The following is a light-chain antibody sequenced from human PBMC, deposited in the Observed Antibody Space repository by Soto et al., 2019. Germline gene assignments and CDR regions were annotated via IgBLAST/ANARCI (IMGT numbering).Light chain of an antibody. J-gene: IGKJ4*01. CDR3: QQTRSYPST. CDR1: QGIITY. V-gene: IGKV1-9*01. Sequence: IQLTQSRSSLSASVGDSVTITCRASQGIITYLAWYQQKPGKAPNLLIYGSSTLQSGVPLRFSGSGSGTDFTLTINSLQAEDFATYYCQQTRSYPSTFGGGTKVDIK. CDR2: GSS.